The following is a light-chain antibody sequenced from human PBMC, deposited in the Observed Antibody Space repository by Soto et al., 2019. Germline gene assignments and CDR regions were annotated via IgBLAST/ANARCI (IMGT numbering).Light chain of an antibody. CDR2: GNA. CDR1: NSNIGTNF. Sequence: QSVLTQAPSVSAPPGQKVTISCSGSNSNIGTNFVSWYQQLPGTTPKLPIHGNANRPSGIPDRFSASKSGASATLVIAGLQPGDEATYYCATWGTSLNAWLFGGGTKVTVL. CDR3: ATWGTSLNAWL. V-gene: IGLV1-51*01. J-gene: IGLJ3*02.